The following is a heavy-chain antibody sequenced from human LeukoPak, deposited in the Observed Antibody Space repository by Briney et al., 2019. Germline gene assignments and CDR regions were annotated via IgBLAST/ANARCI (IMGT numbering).Heavy chain of an antibody. CDR3: ATDVDNIPLQH. Sequence: GGSLRLSCTGSGFTFGDYAMTWVRQAPGKGLEWLSSIIISDGRTYYPGSVKGRVTISRDISKNTLYLHMISLRAEDTAVYYCATDVDNIPLQHWGQGTLVTVSS. CDR1: GFTFGDYA. CDR2: IIISDGRT. D-gene: IGHD2-2*02. V-gene: IGHV3-23*01. J-gene: IGHJ4*02.